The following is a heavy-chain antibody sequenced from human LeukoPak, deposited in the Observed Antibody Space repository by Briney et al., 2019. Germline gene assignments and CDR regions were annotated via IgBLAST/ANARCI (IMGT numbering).Heavy chain of an antibody. CDR1: GFALSSYW. V-gene: IGHV3-74*01. J-gene: IGHJ4*02. CDR3: AKDRVFELWFEEASPYYFDY. D-gene: IGHD3-10*01. CDR2: INSVGSST. Sequence: PGGSLRLSCAASGFALSSYWMHWVRQAPGKGLVWVSRINSVGSSTSYADSVKGRFIISRDNAKDTLYLQMNSLRAEDTAVYYCAKDRVFELWFEEASPYYFDYWGQGTLVTVSS.